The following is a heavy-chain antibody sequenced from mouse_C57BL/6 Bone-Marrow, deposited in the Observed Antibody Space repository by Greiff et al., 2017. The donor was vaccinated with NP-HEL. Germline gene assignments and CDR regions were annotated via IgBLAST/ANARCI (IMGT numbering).Heavy chain of an antibody. CDR1: GYTFTSYW. J-gene: IGHJ2*01. CDR2: IYPSDSET. Sequence: QVQLQQPGAELVRPGSSVKLSCKASGYTFTSYWMDWVKQRPGQGLEWIGNIYPSDSETHYNQKFKDKATLTVDKSSSTAYMQLSSLTSEDSAVYYCARGVSGYYFDYWGQGTTRTVSS. V-gene: IGHV1-61*01. D-gene: IGHD3-2*02. CDR3: ARGVSGYYFDY.